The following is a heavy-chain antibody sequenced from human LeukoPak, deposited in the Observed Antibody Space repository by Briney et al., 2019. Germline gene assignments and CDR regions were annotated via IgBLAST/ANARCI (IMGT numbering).Heavy chain of an antibody. J-gene: IGHJ4*02. CDR1: GFTFSSYA. CDR3: ARDLASEEDY. V-gene: IGHV3-30-3*01. Sequence: GGSLRLSCAASGFTFSSYATHWVRQAPGKGLEWVAVISYDGSNKYYADSVKGRFTISRDNSKNTLYLQMNSLRAEDTAVYYCARDLASEEDYWGQGTLVTVSS. CDR2: ISYDGSNK. D-gene: IGHD3-3*02.